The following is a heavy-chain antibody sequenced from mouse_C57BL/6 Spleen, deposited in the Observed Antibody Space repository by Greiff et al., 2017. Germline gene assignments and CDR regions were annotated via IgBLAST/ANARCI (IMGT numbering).Heavy chain of an antibody. CDR3: TNGDYDDY. CDR2: IDPSDSYT. D-gene: IGHD2-4*01. V-gene: IGHV1-59*01. Sequence: VKLQQPGAELVRPGTSVKLSCKASGYTFTSYWMHWVKQRPGQGLEWIGVIDPSDSYTNYNQKFKGKATLTVDTSSSTAYMQLGSLTSEDSAVYYCTNGDYDDYWGQGTLVTVSA. CDR1: GYTFTSYW. J-gene: IGHJ3*01.